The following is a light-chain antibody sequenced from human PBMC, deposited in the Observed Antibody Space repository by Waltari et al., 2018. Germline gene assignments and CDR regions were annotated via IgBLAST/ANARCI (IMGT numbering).Light chain of an antibody. CDR1: QSVSSSY. CDR3: QQYGSSPRT. Sequence: EIVLTQSPGTLSLSQGERATLSCRASQSVSSSYLAWYQQKPGQAPRLLIYGASSRATGIPDRFSGSGSGTDFTLTISRLEPEDFAVYYCQQYGSSPRTFGQGTEVEIK. CDR2: GAS. J-gene: IGKJ1*01. V-gene: IGKV3-20*01.